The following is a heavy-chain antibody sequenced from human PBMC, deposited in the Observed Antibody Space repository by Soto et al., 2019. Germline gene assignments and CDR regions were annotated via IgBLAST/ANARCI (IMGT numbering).Heavy chain of an antibody. CDR2: IFSNDEK. J-gene: IGHJ4*02. CDR3: ARISDYGDYRFDY. CDR1: GFSLSNVRMG. D-gene: IGHD4-17*01. V-gene: IGHV2-26*01. Sequence: QVTLKESGPVLVKPTETLTLTCTVSGFSLSNVRMGVSWIRQPPGKALEWLAHIFSNDEKSYSTSLKSRLTXSXDXSKSQVVLTMTNMDPVDTATYYCARISDYGDYRFDYWGQGTLVTVSS.